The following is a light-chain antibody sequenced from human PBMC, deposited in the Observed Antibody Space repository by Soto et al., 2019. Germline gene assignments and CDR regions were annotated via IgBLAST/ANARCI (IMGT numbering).Light chain of an antibody. CDR3: AAWDDRLNGVV. J-gene: IGLJ2*01. Sequence: QSVLTQPPSASGTPGQRVTISCSGSSSNIGSNSVYWYQQLPGSAPKLLIYTNNQRSSGVPDRFSGSKSGTSASLAISGLQSEDEADYYCAAWDDRLNGVVFGGGTKLTVL. V-gene: IGLV1-44*01. CDR1: SSNIGSNS. CDR2: TNN.